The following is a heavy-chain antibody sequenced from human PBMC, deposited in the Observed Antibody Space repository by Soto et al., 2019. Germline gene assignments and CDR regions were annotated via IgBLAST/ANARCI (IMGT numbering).Heavy chain of an antibody. D-gene: IGHD3-3*01. CDR2: IYYSGST. CDR3: ARVPIFGVVTHLFDY. CDR1: GGSISSSSYY. V-gene: IGHV4-39*01. J-gene: IGHJ4*02. Sequence: SETLSLTCTVSGGSISSSSYYWGWIRQPPGKGLEWIGSIYYSGSTYYNPSLKSRVTISLDTSKNQFSLKLSSVTVADTAVYYCARVPIFGVVTHLFDYWGQGTLVTVSS.